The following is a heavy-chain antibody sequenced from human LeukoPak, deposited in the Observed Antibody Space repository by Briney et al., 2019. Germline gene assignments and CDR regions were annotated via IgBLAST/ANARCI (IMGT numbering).Heavy chain of an antibody. V-gene: IGHV3-23*01. Sequence: GGSLRLSGAASGFTFSSYAMSWVRQAPGKGLEWVSGISGNGGSTHHADSVKGRFTISRDNSKNTLYLQMNSLRAEDTAVYYCAKEGSSGPTSHDHWGQGTLVTVSS. J-gene: IGHJ4*02. D-gene: IGHD6-19*01. CDR3: AKEGSSGPTSHDH. CDR2: ISGNGGST. CDR1: GFTFSSYA.